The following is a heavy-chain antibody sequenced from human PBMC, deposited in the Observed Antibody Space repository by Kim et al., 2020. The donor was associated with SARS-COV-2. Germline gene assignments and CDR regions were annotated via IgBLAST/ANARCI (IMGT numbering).Heavy chain of an antibody. J-gene: IGHJ4*02. V-gene: IGHV4-31*03. D-gene: IGHD1-26*01. CDR2: MHYSGSA. Sequence: SETLSLTCTVSGGSISGGHYYWTWNRQHPGEGLEWIGYMHYSGSASFNPSLKSRVSILVDTSKNQFSLKVTSVTAADTAVYYCARHVGGTSQFDYWGQGTQVTVSS. CDR3: ARHVGGTSQFDY. CDR1: GGSISGGHYY.